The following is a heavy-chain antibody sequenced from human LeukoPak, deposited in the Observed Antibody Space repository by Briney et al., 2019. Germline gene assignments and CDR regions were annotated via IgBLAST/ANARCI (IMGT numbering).Heavy chain of an antibody. D-gene: IGHD1-26*01. CDR2: IKQDGSEK. J-gene: IGHJ4*02. Sequence: GGSLRLSCEASGFTFSLYWMSWVRQAPGKGLEWVANIKQDGSEKYYVDSVKGRFTISRDNAKNSLYLQMNSLRADDTAVYYCAKVGRWTYFDYWGQGTLVTVSS. CDR1: GFTFSLYW. V-gene: IGHV3-7*01. CDR3: AKVGRWTYFDY.